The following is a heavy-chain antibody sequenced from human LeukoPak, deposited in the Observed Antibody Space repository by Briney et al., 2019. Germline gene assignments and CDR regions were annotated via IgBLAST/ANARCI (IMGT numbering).Heavy chain of an antibody. CDR3: ARGEKWELLHYFDY. J-gene: IGHJ4*02. CDR2: IIPILGIA. V-gene: IGHV1-69*04. CDR1: GGTFSSYA. Sequence: GASVKVSCKASGGTFSSYAISWVRQAPGQGLEWMGRIIPILGIANYAQKFQGRVTITADKSTSTAYMELSSLRSEDTAVYYCARGEKWELLHYFDYWGQGTLVTVSS. D-gene: IGHD1-26*01.